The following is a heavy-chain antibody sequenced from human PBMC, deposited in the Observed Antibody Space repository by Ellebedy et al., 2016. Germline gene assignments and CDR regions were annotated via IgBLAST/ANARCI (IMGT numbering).Heavy chain of an antibody. J-gene: IGHJ4*02. D-gene: IGHD6-13*01. CDR1: GGSVSGYY. Sequence: SETLSLXXTVSGGSVSGYYWSWIRQPPGKGLDYIGYIHSSGSTNYNPALRSRVTLSLDTSKKHYSLKLTSVTAADTAVYYCARVQRDTSSWVIDYWGQGTLVSVSS. CDR2: IHSSGST. CDR3: ARVQRDTSSWVIDY. V-gene: IGHV4-59*02.